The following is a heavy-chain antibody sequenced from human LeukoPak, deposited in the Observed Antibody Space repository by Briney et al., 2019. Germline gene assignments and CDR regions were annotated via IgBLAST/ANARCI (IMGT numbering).Heavy chain of an antibody. D-gene: IGHD5-24*01. CDR3: AKDPPRGDGYQPNFFDS. V-gene: IGHV3-23*01. Sequence: GGSLRLSCAASGFTFSSYAMNWVRQAPGRGLEWVSAVDRSSDSTYYAESVKGRFTVSRDNSTSTLFLEMNSLRAEDTAVYYCAKDPPRGDGYQPNFFDSWGQGTLVTVSS. J-gene: IGHJ4*02. CDR2: VDRSSDST. CDR1: GFTFSSYA.